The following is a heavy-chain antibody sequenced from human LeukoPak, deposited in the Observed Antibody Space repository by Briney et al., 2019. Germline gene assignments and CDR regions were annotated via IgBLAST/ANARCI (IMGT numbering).Heavy chain of an antibody. CDR1: GYTFTSYG. J-gene: IGHJ4*02. V-gene: IGHV1-18*01. D-gene: IGHD2-8*01. CDR3: ARGGEWSSNDY. CDR2: ISAYNGNT. Sequence: GASVKVSCKASGYTFTSYGISWVRQAPGQGLEWMGWISAYNGNTNYAQKLQGRVTMTRNTSISTAYMELSSLRSEDTAVYYCARGGEWSSNDYWGQGTLVTVSS.